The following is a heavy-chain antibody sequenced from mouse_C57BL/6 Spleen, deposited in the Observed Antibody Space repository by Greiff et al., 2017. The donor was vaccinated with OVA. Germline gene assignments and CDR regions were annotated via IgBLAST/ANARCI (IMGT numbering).Heavy chain of an antibody. J-gene: IGHJ1*03. CDR2: INPNYGTT. CDR3: ARRGPITTVVATDWYFDV. Sequence: EVQLQQSGPELVKPGASVKISCKASGYSFTDYNMNWVKQSNGKSLEWIGVINPNYGTTSYNQKFKGKATLTVDQSSSTAYMQLNSLTSEDSAVYYCARRGPITTVVATDWYFDVWGTGTTVTVSS. D-gene: IGHD1-1*01. V-gene: IGHV1-39*01. CDR1: GYSFTDYN.